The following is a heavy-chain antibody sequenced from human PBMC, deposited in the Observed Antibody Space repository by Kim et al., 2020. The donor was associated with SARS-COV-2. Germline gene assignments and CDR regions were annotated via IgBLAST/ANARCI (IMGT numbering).Heavy chain of an antibody. CDR2: IYSGGST. CDR3: ARARYYGSGSPTPGWFDP. V-gene: IGHV3-53*01. D-gene: IGHD3-10*01. Sequence: GGSLRLSCAASGFTVSSNYMSWVRQAPGKGLEWVSVIYSGGSTYYADSVKGRFTISRDNSKNTLYLQMNSLRAEDTAVYYCARARYYGSGSPTPGWFDPWGQGTLVTVSS. J-gene: IGHJ5*02. CDR1: GFTVSSNY.